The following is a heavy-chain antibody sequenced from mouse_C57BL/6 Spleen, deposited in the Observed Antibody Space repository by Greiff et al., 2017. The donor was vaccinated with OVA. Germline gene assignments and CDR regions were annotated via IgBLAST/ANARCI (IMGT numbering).Heavy chain of an antibody. CDR2: INPGSGGT. CDR3: ASGGNYVFAY. V-gene: IGHV1-54*01. CDR1: GYAFTNYL. D-gene: IGHD2-1*01. J-gene: IGHJ3*01. Sequence: VQLQESGAELVRPGTSVKVSCKASGYAFTNYLIEWVKQRPGQGLEWIGVINPGSGGTNYNEKFKGKATLTADKSSSTAYMQLSSLTSEDSAVYFCASGGNYVFAYWGQGTLVTVSA.